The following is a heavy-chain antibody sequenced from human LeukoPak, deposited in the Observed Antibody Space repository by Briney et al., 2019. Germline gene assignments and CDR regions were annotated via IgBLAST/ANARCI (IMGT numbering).Heavy chain of an antibody. CDR3: ARGRSIAAAGPDPYYYYYGMDV. CDR1: GYTFTSYG. V-gene: IGHV1-18*01. J-gene: IGHJ6*02. CDR2: ISAYNGNT. Sequence: ASVKVSCKASGYTFTSYGISWVRQAPGQGLEWMGWISAYNGNTNYAQKLQGRVTMTTDTSTSTAYMELRSLRSDDTAVYYCARGRSIAAAGPDPYYYYYGMDVWGQGTTVTVSS. D-gene: IGHD6-13*01.